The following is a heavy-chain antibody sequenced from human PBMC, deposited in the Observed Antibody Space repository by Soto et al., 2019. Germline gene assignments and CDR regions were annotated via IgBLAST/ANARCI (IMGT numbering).Heavy chain of an antibody. CDR2: IYWDDDK. CDR1: GFSLSTSGVG. V-gene: IGHV2-5*02. CDR3: AHRRSTYYYDSTFDP. D-gene: IGHD3-22*01. Sequence: QITLKESGPTLVKPTQTLTLTYTFSGFSLSTSGVGVGWIRQPPGKALEWLALIYWDDDKRYSPSLKSRLTITKDTSKHQVVLTTTNMDPVDTATYYCAHRRSTYYYDSTFDPWGQGTLVTVSS. J-gene: IGHJ5*02.